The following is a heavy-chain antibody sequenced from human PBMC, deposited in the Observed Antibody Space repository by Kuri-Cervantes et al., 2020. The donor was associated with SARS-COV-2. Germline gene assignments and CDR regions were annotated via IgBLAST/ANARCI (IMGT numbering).Heavy chain of an antibody. J-gene: IGHJ4*02. Sequence: SETLSLTCTVSGGSISSYYWSWIRQPPGKGLEWIGYIYYSGSTNYNPSLKSRVTISVDTSKNQFSLKLSSVTAADTAVYYCAREGIAVAGTFDWGQGTLVTVSS. D-gene: IGHD6-19*01. CDR3: AREGIAVAGTFD. V-gene: IGHV4-59*01. CDR2: IYYSGST. CDR1: GGSISSYY.